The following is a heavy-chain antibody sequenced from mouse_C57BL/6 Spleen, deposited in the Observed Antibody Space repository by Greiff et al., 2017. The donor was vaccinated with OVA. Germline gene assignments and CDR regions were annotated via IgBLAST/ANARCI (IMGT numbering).Heavy chain of an antibody. Sequence: VQLQQPGAELVRPGSSVKLSCKASGYTFTSYWMPWVKQRPIQGLEWIGNIDPSDSETHYNQKFKDKATLTVDKSSSTAYMQLSSLTSEDSAVYYGAGGITTVVATKYCDVWGTGTTVTVSS. J-gene: IGHJ1*03. D-gene: IGHD1-1*01. V-gene: IGHV1-52*01. CDR1: GYTFTSYW. CDR2: IDPSDSET. CDR3: AGGITTVVATKYCDV.